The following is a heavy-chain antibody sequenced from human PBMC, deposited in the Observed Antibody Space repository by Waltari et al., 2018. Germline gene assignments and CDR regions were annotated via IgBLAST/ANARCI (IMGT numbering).Heavy chain of an antibody. CDR3: ARSMYSSSWYVGVFDY. V-gene: IGHV4-39*07. J-gene: IGHJ4*02. Sequence: QLQLQESGPGLVKPSETLSLTCTVSGGSISSSFYYWGWLRQPPGKGLEWVGSIYYTGSTYYNPSLKSRVTISVDTSKNQFSLKVRSVIATDTAVYYCARSMYSSSWYVGVFDYWGQGTLVTVSS. CDR1: GGSISSSFYY. CDR2: IYYTGST. D-gene: IGHD6-13*01.